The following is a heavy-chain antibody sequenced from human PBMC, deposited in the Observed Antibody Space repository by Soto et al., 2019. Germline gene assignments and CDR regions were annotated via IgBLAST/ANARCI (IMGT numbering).Heavy chain of an antibody. Sequence: SETLALTCALSGGCMNSGNFHWAWIRQPRGKGLEWIAAIYHGGSTYYNPSLKSRVTISMDTSKNQFSLDVSSVTAADTAVYYCTRVGARYCSGATCPMAYWGQGALVTVSS. CDR2: IYHGGST. J-gene: IGHJ4*02. D-gene: IGHD2-15*01. CDR3: TRVGARYCSGATCPMAY. CDR1: GGCMNSGNFH. V-gene: IGHV4-39*07.